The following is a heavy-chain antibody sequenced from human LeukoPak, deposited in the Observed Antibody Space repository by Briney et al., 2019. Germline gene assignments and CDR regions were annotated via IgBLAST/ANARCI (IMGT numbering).Heavy chain of an antibody. CDR1: GFTFSSYA. D-gene: IGHD4-11*01. CDR3: AKDPDPMTTVTTAYFDY. Sequence: GGSLRLSCAASGFTFSSYAMSWVRQAPGKGLEWVSAISGSGGSTYYADSVKGRFTISRDNSKNTLYLQMNSLRAEDTAVYYCAKDPDPMTTVTTAYFDYWGQGTLGTVSS. J-gene: IGHJ4*02. CDR2: ISGSGGST. V-gene: IGHV3-23*01.